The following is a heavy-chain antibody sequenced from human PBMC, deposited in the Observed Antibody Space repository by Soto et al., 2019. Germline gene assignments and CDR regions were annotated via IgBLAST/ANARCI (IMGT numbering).Heavy chain of an antibody. CDR1: GFTFSSYW. J-gene: IGHJ4*02. CDR2: IKQDGIEK. CDR3: ARVEAEQWLVLGLGFDY. Sequence: GGSLRLSCAASGFTFSSYWMSWVRQAPGKGLEWVANIKQDGIEKYYVDSVKGRFTISRYNAKNSLYLQMNSLRAEDTAVYYCARVEAEQWLVLGLGFDYWGQGTLVTVSS. V-gene: IGHV3-7*01. D-gene: IGHD6-19*01.